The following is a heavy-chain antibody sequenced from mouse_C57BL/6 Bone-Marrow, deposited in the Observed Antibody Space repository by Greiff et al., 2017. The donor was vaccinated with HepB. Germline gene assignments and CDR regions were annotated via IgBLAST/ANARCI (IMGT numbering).Heavy chain of an antibody. V-gene: IGHV7-3*01. CDR2: IRNKANGYTT. CDR1: GFTFTDYY. Sequence: DVKLVESGGGLVQPGGSLSLSCAASGFTFTDYYMSWVRQPPGKALEWLGFIRNKANGYTTEYSASVKGRFTISRDNSQSILYLQMNALRAEDSATYYCARWGYGSSLWFAYWGQGTLVTVSA. CDR3: ARWGYGSSLWFAY. J-gene: IGHJ3*01. D-gene: IGHD1-1*01.